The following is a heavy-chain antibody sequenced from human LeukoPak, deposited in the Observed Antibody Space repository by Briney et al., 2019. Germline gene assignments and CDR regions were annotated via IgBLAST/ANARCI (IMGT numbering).Heavy chain of an antibody. J-gene: IGHJ3*02. Sequence: SSETLSLTCTVSGGSISSYYWSWIRQPPGKGLEWIGYIYYSGSTNYNPSLKSRVTISVDTSKNQFSLKLSSVTAADAAVYYCARRRWFDIWGQGTMVTVSS. CDR2: IYYSGST. CDR1: GGSISSYY. D-gene: IGHD2-15*01. CDR3: ARRRWFDI. V-gene: IGHV4-59*08.